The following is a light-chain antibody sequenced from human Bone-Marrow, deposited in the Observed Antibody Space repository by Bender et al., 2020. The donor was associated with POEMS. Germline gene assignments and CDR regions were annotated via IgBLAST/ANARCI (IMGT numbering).Light chain of an antibody. Sequence: QSVLTQPPSASATPGQRVTISCSQSASNRGTTPINWYQQLPGTAPKLIIYNNDQRPSGVPDRFSGSKSGTSASLAISGLRSEDEADYYCVAWDDTLNGWVFGGGTKLTVL. CDR1: ASNRGTTP. J-gene: IGLJ2*01. CDR2: NND. CDR3: VAWDDTLNGWV. V-gene: IGLV1-44*01.